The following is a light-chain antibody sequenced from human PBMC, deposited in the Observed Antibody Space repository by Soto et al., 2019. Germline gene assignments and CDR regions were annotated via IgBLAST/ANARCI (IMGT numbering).Light chain of an antibody. V-gene: IGLV2-8*01. CDR1: NSDVGGYNY. CDR2: EVT. Sequence: QSALTQPPSASGSPGQSVTISCTGNNSDVGGYNYVSWYQQYPGKAPKLLIYEVTKRPSGVPDRFSGSKSGNTAYLTVSGLQAEDKADSYCNAFAGSDKWVSGGGTKLTV. CDR3: NAFAGSDKWV. J-gene: IGLJ3*02.